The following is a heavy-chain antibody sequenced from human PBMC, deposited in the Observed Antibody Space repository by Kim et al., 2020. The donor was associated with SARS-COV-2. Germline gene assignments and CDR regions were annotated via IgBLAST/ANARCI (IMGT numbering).Heavy chain of an antibody. J-gene: IGHJ4*02. Sequence: DSVKGRFTIPRDNFKNTLYLQMNSLRAEDTAVYYCASGGGGQGRVFAMDDWGQGTLVTVSS. V-gene: IGHV3-30*07. D-gene: IGHD6-13*01. CDR3: ASGGGGQGRVFAMDD.